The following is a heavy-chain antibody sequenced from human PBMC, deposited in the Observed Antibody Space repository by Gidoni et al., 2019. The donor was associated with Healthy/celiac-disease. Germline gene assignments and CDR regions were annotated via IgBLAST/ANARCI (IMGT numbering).Heavy chain of an antibody. J-gene: IGHJ6*02. CDR2: INPSGGST. Sequence: QVQLVQSGAEVKKPGASVKVSCKASGYTFTSYFMPWVRQAPGQGLEWMGIINPSGGSTSYAQKFQGRVTMTRDTSTSTVYMELSSLRSEDTAVYYCARGEGIYGSGIYYYYGMDVWGQGTTVTVSS. V-gene: IGHV1-46*01. D-gene: IGHD3-10*01. CDR3: ARGEGIYGSGIYYYYGMDV. CDR1: GYTFTSYF.